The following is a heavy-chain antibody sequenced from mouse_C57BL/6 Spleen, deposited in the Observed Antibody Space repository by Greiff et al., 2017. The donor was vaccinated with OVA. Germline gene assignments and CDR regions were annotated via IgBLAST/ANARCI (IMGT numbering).Heavy chain of an antibody. CDR1: GFSLSTFGMG. Sequence: QVTLKVSGPGILQPSQTLSLTCSFSGFSLSTFGMGVVWIRQPSGKGLEWLAHIWWDDAKYYNPSLKSRLPISKDTSKNQVFLKNANVDTADTATYYGARYDYDEGYYAMDYWGQGTSVTVSS. D-gene: IGHD2-4*01. V-gene: IGHV8-8*01. CDR2: IWWDDAK. J-gene: IGHJ4*01. CDR3: ARYDYDEGYYAMDY.